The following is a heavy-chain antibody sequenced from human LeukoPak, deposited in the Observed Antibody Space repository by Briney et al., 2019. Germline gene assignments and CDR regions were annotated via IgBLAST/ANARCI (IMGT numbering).Heavy chain of an antibody. V-gene: IGHV1-2*04. CDR2: INPNSGGT. CDR1: GYTFTGYY. D-gene: IGHD3-10*01. J-gene: IGHJ3*02. CDR3: ARGGHTMVRGPDAFDI. Sequence: GASVKVSCKASGYTFTGYYMHWVRQAPGQGLEWMGWINPNSGGTNYAQKFQGWVTMTRDTSISTAYVELSRLRSDDTAVYYCARGGHTMVRGPDAFDIWGQGTMVTVSS.